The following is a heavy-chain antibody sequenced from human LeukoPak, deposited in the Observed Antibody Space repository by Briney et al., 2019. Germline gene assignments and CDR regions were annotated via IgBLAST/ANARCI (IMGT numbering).Heavy chain of an antibody. V-gene: IGHV3-43*01. D-gene: IGHD2-8*01. CDR1: GFTFDDYS. CDR3: TKDRYCTTTFCPLDY. Sequence: GGSLRLSCVASGFTFDDYSFHWVRQAPGKGLEWLCLISRDGRATYYADSVKGRFTISRDNSKNSLYLQMNSLRTEDTALYYCTKDRYCTTTFCPLDYWGQGTLVTVSS. CDR2: ISRDGRAT. J-gene: IGHJ4*02.